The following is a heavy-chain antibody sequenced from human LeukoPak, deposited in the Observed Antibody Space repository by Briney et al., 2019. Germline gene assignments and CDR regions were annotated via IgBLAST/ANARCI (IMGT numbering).Heavy chain of an antibody. Sequence: ASVKVSCKASGYTFTSYGISWVRQAPGQGLEWMGWISAYNGNTNYAQKLQGRVTMTTDTSTSTAYMELRSLRSDDTAVYYCARAPGVAAAGVSLGDYWGQGTLVTVSS. V-gene: IGHV1-18*01. CDR3: ARAPGVAAAGVSLGDY. CDR1: GYTFTSYG. D-gene: IGHD6-13*01. J-gene: IGHJ4*02. CDR2: ISAYNGNT.